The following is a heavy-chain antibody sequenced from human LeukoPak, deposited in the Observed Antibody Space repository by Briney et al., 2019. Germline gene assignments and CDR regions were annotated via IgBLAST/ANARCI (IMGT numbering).Heavy chain of an antibody. D-gene: IGHD2-2*02. CDR3: ARVRGYQLLYDYYYYYMDV. Sequence: PSETLSLTCTVSGGSIRSYYWSWIRQPAGKGLEWIGRIYTSGSTNYNPSLKSRVIMSVDTSKNQFSLKLSSVTAADTAVYYCARVRGYQLLYDYYYYYMDVWGKGTTVTVSS. CDR1: GGSIRSYY. CDR2: IYTSGST. J-gene: IGHJ6*03. V-gene: IGHV4-4*07.